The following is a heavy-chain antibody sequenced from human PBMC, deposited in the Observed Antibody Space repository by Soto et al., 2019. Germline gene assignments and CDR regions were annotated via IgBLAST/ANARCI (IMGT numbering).Heavy chain of an antibody. V-gene: IGHV1-24*01. D-gene: IGHD1-26*01. CDR1: GYTLTEFS. CDR3: ATDSQFYSGSYYYFDY. Sequence: GASVKVSCKVSGYTLTEFSMHWVRQAPGKGLEWMGGFDPEDGETIYAQKFQGRVTMTEDTSTDTAYMELSSLRSEDTAVYYCATDSQFYSGSYYYFDYWGQGTLVTVSS. J-gene: IGHJ4*02. CDR2: FDPEDGET.